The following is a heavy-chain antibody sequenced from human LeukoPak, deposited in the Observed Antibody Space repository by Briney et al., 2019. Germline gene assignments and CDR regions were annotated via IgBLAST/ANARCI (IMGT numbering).Heavy chain of an antibody. CDR2: IYYSGST. CDR1: GGSISSSSYY. Sequence: PSETLSLTCTVSGGSISSSSYYWGWIRQPPGKGLEWIGSIYYSGSTYYNPSLKSRVTISVDTSKNQFSLKLSSVTAADTAVYYCARGPQSGFYDYIWGSYRYGYFDYWGQGTLVTVSS. J-gene: IGHJ4*02. CDR3: ARGPQSGFYDYIWGSYRYGYFDY. D-gene: IGHD3-16*02. V-gene: IGHV4-39*01.